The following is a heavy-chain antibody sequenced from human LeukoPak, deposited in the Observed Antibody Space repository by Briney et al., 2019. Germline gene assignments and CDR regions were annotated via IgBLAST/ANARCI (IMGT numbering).Heavy chain of an antibody. CDR1: GYSISSGYD. Sequence: SETLSLTCTVSGYSISSGYDWAWIRPPPGKGPESIGTIYHNGRPTYNPSLKSRVTISVDASKNQFSLKLSSVAAADTAVYYCARGNDYWGQGTLVTVSS. CDR2: IYHNGRP. J-gene: IGHJ4*02. CDR3: ARGNDY. V-gene: IGHV4-38-2*02.